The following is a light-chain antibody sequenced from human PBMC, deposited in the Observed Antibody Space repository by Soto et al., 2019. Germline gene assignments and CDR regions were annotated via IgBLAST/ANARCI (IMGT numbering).Light chain of an antibody. Sequence: DIQMTQSPSSLSTSVGDRVTITCRASQGIRNFLAWYQQKPGKVPKLLLSAASTLQSGVPSRFSGSGSGTDFTLTITSRQPEDVATYYCQKYSSVITFGQGTRLEIK. CDR1: QGIRNF. CDR2: AAS. CDR3: QKYSSVIT. V-gene: IGKV1-27*01. J-gene: IGKJ5*01.